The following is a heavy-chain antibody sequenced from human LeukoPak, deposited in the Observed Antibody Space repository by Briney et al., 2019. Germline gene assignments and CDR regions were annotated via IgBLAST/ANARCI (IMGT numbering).Heavy chain of an antibody. CDR3: ASSKETTYYYFDY. V-gene: IGHV1-69*05. CDR1: GGTFSSYA. D-gene: IGHD2/OR15-2a*01. Sequence: SVKVSCKASGGTFSSYAISWVRQAPGQGLEWMGGIIPIFGTANYAQKFQGRVTITTDESTSTAYMELSSLRSEDTAVYYCASSKETTYYYFDYWGQGTLVTVSS. J-gene: IGHJ4*02. CDR2: IIPIFGTA.